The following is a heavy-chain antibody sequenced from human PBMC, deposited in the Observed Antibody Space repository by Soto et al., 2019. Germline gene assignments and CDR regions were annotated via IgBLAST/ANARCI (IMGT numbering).Heavy chain of an antibody. D-gene: IGHD2-21*01. V-gene: IGHV3-9*01. CDR3: TRDIFRTITTVDY. CDR1: GFNFEDHA. Sequence: EVQLVESGGGLVEPGRSLRLSCVVSGFNFEDHAMNWVRLAPGKGLEWVSGISANGAFVGYANSVKGRFTSSRDNAKNSLFLQMSSLRREDTAVYYCTRDIFRTITTVDYWGQGTLVTVYS. J-gene: IGHJ4*02. CDR2: ISANGAFV.